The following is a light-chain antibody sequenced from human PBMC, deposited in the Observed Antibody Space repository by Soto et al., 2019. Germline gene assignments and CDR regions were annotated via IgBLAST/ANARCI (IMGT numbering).Light chain of an antibody. CDR1: SSNIGAGFD. Sequence: QSVLTQPPSVSGAPGQRVTISCTGSSSNIGAGFDVHWYQQLPGTAPKLLIYNNNNRPSGVPDRFSGSKSGTSASLAITGLQAEDEADYYYQSYDSSLTAPVDFGGGTKVTVL. CDR2: NNN. J-gene: IGLJ2*01. CDR3: QSYDSSLTAPVD. V-gene: IGLV1-40*01.